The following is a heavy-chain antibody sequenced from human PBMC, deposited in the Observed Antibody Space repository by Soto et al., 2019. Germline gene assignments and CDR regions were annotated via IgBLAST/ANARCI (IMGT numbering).Heavy chain of an antibody. V-gene: IGHV4-34*01. D-gene: IGHD5-12*01. CDR2: INHSGTN. J-gene: IGHJ3*02. Sequence: SDTLALACAFCGLCFRGGYCGWIRQLPGKGVEWIWEINHSGTNNYNPARKSRVTISEDTSKNHFSLKLASVTAADTAVYFCSRSRERWMVDDSDMWGQGKMV. CDR3: SRSRERWMVDDSDM. CDR1: GLCFRGGY.